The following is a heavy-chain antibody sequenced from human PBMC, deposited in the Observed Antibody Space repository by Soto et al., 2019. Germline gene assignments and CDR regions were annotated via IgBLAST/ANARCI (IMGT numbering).Heavy chain of an antibody. V-gene: IGHV3-21*01. CDR2: ISTLSTYI. Sequence: GGSLRVSCPASAFSFSSYSWNRVRQVPGKGLEWVSSISTLSTYIIYADSVRGRFTISRDDANDLLFLQMHSLRAEDTAVYYCARSSGGSGKLWNYYGMDVWGQGTTVTVS. D-gene: IGHD3-10*01. CDR1: AFSFSSYS. CDR3: ARSSGGSGKLWNYYGMDV. J-gene: IGHJ6*02.